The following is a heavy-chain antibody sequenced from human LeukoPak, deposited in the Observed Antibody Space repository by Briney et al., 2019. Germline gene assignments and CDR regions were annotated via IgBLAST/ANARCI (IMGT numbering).Heavy chain of an antibody. V-gene: IGHV3-7*03. CDR1: GFTFSSYW. D-gene: IGHD2-15*01. Sequence: AGGSLRLSCAASGFTFSSYWMSWVRQAPGKGLEWVANIKQDGSEKYYVDSVKGRFTISRDNAKNSLSLQMNSLRAEDTAVYYCASLQVGYCSGGSCYYIDYWGQGTLVTVSS. J-gene: IGHJ4*02. CDR2: IKQDGSEK. CDR3: ASLQVGYCSGGSCYYIDY.